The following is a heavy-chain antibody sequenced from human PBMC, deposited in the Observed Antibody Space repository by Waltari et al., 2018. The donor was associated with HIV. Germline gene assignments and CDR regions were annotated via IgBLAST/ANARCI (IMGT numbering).Heavy chain of an antibody. CDR3: ARDFRSPKGDFDY. D-gene: IGHD3-16*01. Sequence: RLVASGGGSVQPGESLRLSCAASGSTFTRYWMRWGAEAPGKGLVWFARSNLDGSTTTYGDSVKGRFTIPRDNAKSTLYLQMSSLRAEDTAMYYCARDFRSPKGDFDYWGQGTLFSVSS. CDR1: GSTFTRYW. CDR2: SNLDGSTT. V-gene: IGHV3-74*01. J-gene: IGHJ4*02.